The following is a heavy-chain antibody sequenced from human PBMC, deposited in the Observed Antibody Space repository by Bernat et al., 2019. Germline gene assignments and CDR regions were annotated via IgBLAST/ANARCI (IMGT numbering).Heavy chain of an antibody. J-gene: IGHJ4*02. Sequence: EVQLVESGGGLVQPGGSLTLSCAASGFTFSGSAMHWVRQASGKGLEWVGRIKSKADSYATAYAASVEGRFTISRDDSKNTAHLEMNSLKTDDTAVYYCTRLRYSSAWTGFDYWGQGTLVTVSS. D-gene: IGHD6-25*01. CDR3: TRLRYSSAWTGFDY. CDR1: GFTFSGSA. CDR2: IKSKADSYAT. V-gene: IGHV3-73*01.